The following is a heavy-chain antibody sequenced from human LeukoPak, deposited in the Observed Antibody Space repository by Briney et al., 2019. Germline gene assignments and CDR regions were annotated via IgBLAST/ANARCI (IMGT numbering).Heavy chain of an antibody. CDR2: VDVHGQGT. Sequence: GGSLRLSCAASGFTFSSYWMHWVRQAPGKGPVWVSRVDVHGQGTAYADSVKGRFTISRDNAKNTLSLQMNSLSAEDTAVYYCARSYSSSSGTAWDYWGQGTPVTVSS. D-gene: IGHD6-6*01. CDR1: GFTFSSYW. CDR3: ARSYSSSSGTAWDY. J-gene: IGHJ4*02. V-gene: IGHV3-74*01.